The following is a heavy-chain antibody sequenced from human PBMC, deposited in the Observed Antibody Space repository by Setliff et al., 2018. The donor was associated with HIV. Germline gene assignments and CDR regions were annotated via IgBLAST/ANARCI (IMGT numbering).Heavy chain of an antibody. Sequence: ASVKVSCKASGYSFTSYVFTWVRQAPGQGLEWMGWISAHNGHTDYAQKFQDRVTMSTDTSTTTAFIELRSLISDDTAVYYCARGVPADAYAFDIWGQGTLVTVSS. CDR3: ARGVPADAYAFDI. D-gene: IGHD2-2*01. CDR1: GYSFTSYV. CDR2: ISAHNGHT. J-gene: IGHJ3*02. V-gene: IGHV1-18*01.